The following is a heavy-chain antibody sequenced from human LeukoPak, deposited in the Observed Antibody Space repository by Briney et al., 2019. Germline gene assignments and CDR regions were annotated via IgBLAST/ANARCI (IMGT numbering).Heavy chain of an antibody. CDR2: INHSGST. CDR3: ARLESDGVEYSSSPSYYFDY. J-gene: IGHJ4*02. V-gene: IGHV4-34*01. CDR1: GGSFSGYY. Sequence: SETLSLTCAVYGGSFSGYYWSWIRQPPGKGLEWIGEINHSGSTNYNPSLKSRVSISVDTSKNQFSLKLSSMTAADTAVYYCARLESDGVEYSSSPSYYFDYWGQGTLVTVSS. D-gene: IGHD6-6*01.